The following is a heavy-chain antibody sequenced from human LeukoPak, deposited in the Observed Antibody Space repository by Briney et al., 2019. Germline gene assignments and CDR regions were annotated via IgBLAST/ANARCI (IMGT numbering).Heavy chain of an antibody. CDR1: GFTFSSYG. Sequence: PGGSLRLSCAASGFTFSSYGMHWVRQAPGKGLEWVAFIRYDGSNKYYADSVKGRFTISRGNSKNTLYLQMNSLRAEDTAVYYCAKDWGPHYGDPTDDYWGQGTLVTVSS. D-gene: IGHD4-17*01. J-gene: IGHJ4*02. CDR3: AKDWGPHYGDPTDDY. V-gene: IGHV3-30*02. CDR2: IRYDGSNK.